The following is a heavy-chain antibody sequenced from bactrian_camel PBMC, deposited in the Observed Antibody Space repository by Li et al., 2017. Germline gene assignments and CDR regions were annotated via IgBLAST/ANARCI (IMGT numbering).Heavy chain of an antibody. J-gene: IGHJ4*01. V-gene: IGHV3S7*01. Sequence: HVQLVESGGGLVQPGGSLRLSCAASGFAFSSYAMTWVRQAPGKGLEWVSSLYSDRSATYYLDSVKGRFTISRDNAKNTVYLQMNSPKPEDTAVYYCVCQITGVWVLSDWGQGTQVTVS. CDR1: GFAFSSYA. CDR3: VCQITGVWVLSD. CDR2: LYSDRSAT. D-gene: IGHD5*01.